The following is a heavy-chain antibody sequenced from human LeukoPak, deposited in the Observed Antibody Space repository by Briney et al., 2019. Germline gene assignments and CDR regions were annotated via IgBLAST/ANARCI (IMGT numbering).Heavy chain of an antibody. J-gene: IGHJ6*03. CDR3: ARADYYGSGSYVGYYYYYIDV. Sequence: PSETLSLTCAVYGGSFSGYYWSWIRQPPGKGLEWIGEINHSGSTNYNPSLKSRVTISVDTSKNQFSLKLSSVTAADTAVYYCARADYYGSGSYVGYYYYYIDVWGKGATVTVSS. CDR2: INHSGST. CDR1: GGSFSGYY. V-gene: IGHV4-34*01. D-gene: IGHD3-10*01.